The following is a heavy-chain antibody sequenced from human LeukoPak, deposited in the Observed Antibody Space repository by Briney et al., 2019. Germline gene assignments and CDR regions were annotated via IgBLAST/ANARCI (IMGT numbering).Heavy chain of an antibody. CDR3: ARVSPARSTVSDY. V-gene: IGHV4-31*03. J-gene: IGHJ4*02. CDR1: GGSISSGGYY. CDR2: IYYSGST. D-gene: IGHD5/OR15-5a*01. Sequence: SQTLSLTCTVSGGSISSGGYYWIWIRQHPGKGLEGIGYIYYSGSTYYNPSLKSRVTISVDTSKNQFSLKLSSVTAADTAVYYCARVSPARSTVSDYWGQGTLVTVSS.